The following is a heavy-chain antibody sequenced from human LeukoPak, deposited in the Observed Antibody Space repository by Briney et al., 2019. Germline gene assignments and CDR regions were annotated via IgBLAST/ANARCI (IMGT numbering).Heavy chain of an antibody. CDR2: ISSSSSYI. J-gene: IGHJ4*02. V-gene: IGHV3-21*01. D-gene: IGHD6-13*01. CDR1: GFTFSSYS. CDR3: ARDRKQLGYDY. Sequence: GGSLRLSCAASGFTFSSYSMNWIRQAPGKGLEWVSSISSSSSYIYYADSVRGRFTISRDNAKNSLYLQMNSLRAEDTAVYYCARDRKQLGYDYWGQGTLVTVSS.